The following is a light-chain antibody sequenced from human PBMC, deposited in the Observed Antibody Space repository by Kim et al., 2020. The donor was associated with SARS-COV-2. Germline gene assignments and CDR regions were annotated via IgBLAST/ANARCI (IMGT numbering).Light chain of an antibody. CDR2: KAS. CDR1: QSISTW. J-gene: IGKJ2*01. Sequence: DTLMTQSPSTLSASVGDRVTITCRASQSISTWLAWYQQKPGKAPKLLIYKASSLQSGVSSRFSGSGSGTEFTLTINSLQPDDFATYYCQHYYTYPYTFGQGTKLEIK. V-gene: IGKV1-5*03. CDR3: QHYYTYPYT.